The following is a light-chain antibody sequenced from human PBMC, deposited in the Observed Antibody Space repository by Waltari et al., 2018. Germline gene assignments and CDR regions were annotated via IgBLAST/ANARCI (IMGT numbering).Light chain of an antibody. CDR1: QSFSRN. J-gene: IGKJ2*01. V-gene: IGKV3-15*01. CDR2: GES. CDR3: QQYNSWRT. Sequence: EILRTRSPAHLSVTPGGTATPPCRASQSFSRNLAWYQQKRGQAPRLRIFGESTRAPGVPDKFSGTGSGTDFILTISSLQSEDFALYYCQQYNSWRTFGQGTKLEIK.